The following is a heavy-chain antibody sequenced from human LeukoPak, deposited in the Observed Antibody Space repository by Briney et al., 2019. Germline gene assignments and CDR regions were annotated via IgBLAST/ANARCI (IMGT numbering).Heavy chain of an antibody. D-gene: IGHD3-3*01. J-gene: IGHJ4*02. Sequence: GGSLRLSCAASGFTFSTYVMNWFRQAPGKGLEGFSTISVGAEYIFYADSVKGRFTIARDDSNNALHLQMHSLRAEDTALYYCASGPPFLKYFEYWGQGTLVTVSS. CDR1: GFTFSTYV. CDR3: ASGPPFLKYFEY. V-gene: IGHV3-23*01. CDR2: ISVGAEYI.